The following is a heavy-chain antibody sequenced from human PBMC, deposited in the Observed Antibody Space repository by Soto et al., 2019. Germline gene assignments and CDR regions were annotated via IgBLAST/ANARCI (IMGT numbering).Heavy chain of an antibody. CDR3: ATEDSSGCWSFDY. CDR2: ISSSSSYT. D-gene: IGHD6-19*01. V-gene: IGHV3-11*05. CDR1: GFTFSDYY. Sequence: QVQLVESGGGLVKPGGSLRLSCAASGFTFSDYYMSWIRQAPGKGLEWVSYISSSSSYTNYADSVKGRFTISRDNAKDSLYLQVNSLTAENPAVYYCATEDSSGCWSFDYWCQGTLVTVSS. J-gene: IGHJ4*02.